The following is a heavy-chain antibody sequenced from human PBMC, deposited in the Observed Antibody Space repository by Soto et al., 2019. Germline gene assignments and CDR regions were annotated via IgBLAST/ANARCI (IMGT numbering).Heavy chain of an antibody. Sequence: PGGSLSLSCAASGFTFSSYAMSWVRQAPGKGLEWVSAISGSGGSTYYADSVKGRFTISRDNSKNTLYLQMNSLRAEDTAVYYCAKDYYDSSGYRLSYYYYGMDVWGQGTTVTVSS. CDR3: AKDYYDSSGYRLSYYYYGMDV. CDR2: ISGSGGST. D-gene: IGHD3-22*01. CDR1: GFTFSSYA. J-gene: IGHJ6*02. V-gene: IGHV3-23*01.